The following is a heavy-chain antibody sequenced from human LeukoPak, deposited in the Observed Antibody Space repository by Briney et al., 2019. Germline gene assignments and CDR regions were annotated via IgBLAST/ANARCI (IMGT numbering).Heavy chain of an antibody. CDR3: ARGPPVPVPAAIIHGRSDGGDNDY. Sequence: NPSETLSLTCAVYGGSFSGYYWSWIRQPPGKGLEWIGEINHSGSTNYNPSLKSRVTISVDTSKNQFSLKLSSVTAADTAVYYCARGPPVPVPAAIIHGRSDGGDNDYWGQGTLVTVSS. J-gene: IGHJ4*02. D-gene: IGHD2-2*01. CDR1: GGSFSGYY. V-gene: IGHV4-34*01. CDR2: INHSGST.